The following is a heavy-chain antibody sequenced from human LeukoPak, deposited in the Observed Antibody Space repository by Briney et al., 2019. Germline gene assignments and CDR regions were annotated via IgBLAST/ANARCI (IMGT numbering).Heavy chain of an antibody. V-gene: IGHV3-9*01. Sequence: GGSLRLSCAASGFTFYDYAMHWVRQAPGKGLEWVSGISWNSGNIGYADSVKGRFTISRDNAKNFLYLQMNSLRAEDTALYYCAKDISSVTPYYFDYWGQGTLVTVSS. J-gene: IGHJ4*02. CDR2: ISWNSGNI. CDR3: AKDISSVTPYYFDY. CDR1: GFTFYDYA. D-gene: IGHD4-11*01.